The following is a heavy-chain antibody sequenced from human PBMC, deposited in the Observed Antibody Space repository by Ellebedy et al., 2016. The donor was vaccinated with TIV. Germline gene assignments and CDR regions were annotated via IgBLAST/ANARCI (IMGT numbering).Heavy chain of an antibody. V-gene: IGHV1-69*13. CDR3: ATNYYDSSGYLTAPFDY. D-gene: IGHD3-22*01. J-gene: IGHJ4*02. Sequence: ASVKVSCKASGGTFSSYAISWVRQAPGQGLEWMGGIIPIFGTANYAQKFQGRVTITADESTSTAYMELSSLRSEDTAVYYCATNYYDSSGYLTAPFDYWGQGTLVTVSS. CDR2: IIPIFGTA. CDR1: GGTFSSYA.